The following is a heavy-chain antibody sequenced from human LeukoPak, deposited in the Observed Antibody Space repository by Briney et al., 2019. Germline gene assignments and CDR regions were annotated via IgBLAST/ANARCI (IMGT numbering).Heavy chain of an antibody. J-gene: IGHJ4*02. V-gene: IGHV1-18*01. CDR2: ISAQHGQT. CDR3: ARYRGGSDSTMGDY. D-gene: IGHD1-26*01. Sequence: ASVKVSCKASGYTFTSYGMSWVRQAPGQGLEWMGWISAQHGQTEYAPNSQDRVTMTTDTSTSTAYMELRSLRSDDTAVYYCARYRGGSDSTMGDYWGQGTLVTVSS. CDR1: GYTFTSYG.